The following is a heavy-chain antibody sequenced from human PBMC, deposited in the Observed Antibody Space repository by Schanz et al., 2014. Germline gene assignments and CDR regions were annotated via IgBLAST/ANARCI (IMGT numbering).Heavy chain of an antibody. J-gene: IGHJ4*02. CDR3: ARDFPYVSGSYYKGFGY. Sequence: EVQLVESGGGLVRPGGSLRLSCTTSGLIFSTYTLNWVRQAPGKGLEWISYISFSGNTIYYADSVKGRFTISRDNAKNSVFLQMNRLRAEDTALYYCARDFPYVSGSYYKGFGYWGQGTLVTVSS. D-gene: IGHD3-10*01. CDR2: ISFSGNTI. V-gene: IGHV3-48*01. CDR1: GLIFSTYT.